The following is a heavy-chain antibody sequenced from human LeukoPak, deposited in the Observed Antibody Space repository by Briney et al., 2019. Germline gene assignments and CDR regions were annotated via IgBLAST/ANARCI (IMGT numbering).Heavy chain of an antibody. CDR1: GFTFTNYN. Sequence: ASVKVSCKASGFTFTNYNLHWVRQAPGQRLEWMGIINPSGGSTNYAQNFQGRVTMTRDTSTSTVYMELSSLRSEDTAVYYCVRVRDGYNDAYDIWGEGTMVTVPS. V-gene: IGHV1-46*01. J-gene: IGHJ3*02. CDR3: VRVRDGYNDAYDI. D-gene: IGHD5-24*01. CDR2: INPSGGST.